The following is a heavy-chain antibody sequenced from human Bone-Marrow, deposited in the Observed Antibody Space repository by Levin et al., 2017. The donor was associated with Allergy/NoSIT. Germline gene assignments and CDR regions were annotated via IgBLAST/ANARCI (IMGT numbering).Heavy chain of an antibody. Sequence: PAASVKVSCEASPYTFTDYYLHWVRQAPGQGLEWMGRINPKSGGTKIAQKFQGRVTMTRDTSISTAYMELDRLSFDDTAVYYCSRTPPGVPRAQGIQVQSHYYYGMDVWGQGTTVIVSS. CDR2: INPKSGGT. CDR3: SRTPPGVPRAQGIQVQSHYYYGMDV. D-gene: IGHD3-10*01. CDR1: PYTFTDYY. J-gene: IGHJ6*02. V-gene: IGHV1-2*06.